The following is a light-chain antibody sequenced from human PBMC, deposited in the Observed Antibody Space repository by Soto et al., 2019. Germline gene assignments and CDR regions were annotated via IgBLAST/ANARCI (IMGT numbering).Light chain of an antibody. CDR2: GAS. CDR1: QSVSSSY. V-gene: IGKV3-20*01. J-gene: IGKJ1*01. CDR3: QQYGSSVT. Sequence: EIVLTQSPGTLSLSPGEIATLSCSASQSVSSSYLAWYQQKPGQAPRLLIYGASSRATGIPDRFSGSGSGTDFTLTISRLEPEDFAVYYCQQYGSSVTFGQGTKVDIK.